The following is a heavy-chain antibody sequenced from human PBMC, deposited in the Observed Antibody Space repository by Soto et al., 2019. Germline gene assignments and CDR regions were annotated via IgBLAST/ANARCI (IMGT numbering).Heavy chain of an antibody. J-gene: IGHJ4*02. D-gene: IGHD3-10*01. CDR2: IDPSDSYT. CDR1: GYSFTNYW. V-gene: IGHV5-10-1*01. Sequence: GESLKISCKGSGYSFTNYWINWVRQMPGKGLEWMGKIDPSDSYTNYSPSFQGHVTISVDKSISTAYLQWSSLEASDTAMYYCARYNVVRGIITYPDYWGQGSLVTVSS. CDR3: ARYNVVRGIITYPDY.